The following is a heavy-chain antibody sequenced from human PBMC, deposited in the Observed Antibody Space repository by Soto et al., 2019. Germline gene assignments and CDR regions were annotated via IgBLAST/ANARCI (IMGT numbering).Heavy chain of an antibody. V-gene: IGHV6-1*01. CDR1: GDSVSSNSAA. CDR3: ARGIAVAGHGMDV. D-gene: IGHD6-19*01. CDR2: TYYRSKWSN. Sequence: QVQLQQSGPGLVKPSQTLSLTCAISGDSVSSNSAAWNWIRQSPSRGLEWLGRTYYRSKWSNDYAVSVKSRTXXNXDXXKNQFSLQLNSVTPEDTAVYYCARGIAVAGHGMDVWGQGTPVTVSS. J-gene: IGHJ6*02.